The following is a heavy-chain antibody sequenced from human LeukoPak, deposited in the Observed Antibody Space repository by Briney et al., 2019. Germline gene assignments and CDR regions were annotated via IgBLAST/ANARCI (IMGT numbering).Heavy chain of an antibody. CDR2: IYPGDSDT. CDR3: ARMRIAVAGTGGWFDP. V-gene: IGHV5-51*01. CDR1: GYLFTSYW. J-gene: IGHJ5*02. D-gene: IGHD6-19*01. Sequence: GGSLKISCKGSGYLFTSYWIGWVRQMPGKGLEWMGIIYPGDSDTRYSPSFQGQVTISADKSISTAYLQWSSLKASDTAMYYCARMRIAVAGTGGWFDPWGQGTLVTVSS.